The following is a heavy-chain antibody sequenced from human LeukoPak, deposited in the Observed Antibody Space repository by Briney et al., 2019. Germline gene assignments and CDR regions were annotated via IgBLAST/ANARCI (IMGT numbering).Heavy chain of an antibody. J-gene: IGHJ3*01. D-gene: IGHD4-11*01. CDR1: GGSFSGYY. Sequence: SETLSLTCADYGGSFSGYYCSWVRQPPGKGLEWIGEITYSGSTNYNPSLKSRVTISVDTPKNQFSLKLPSVTPPEPAFYYCPRSHDYSTSLAFDVWGQGTMVTVSS. CDR2: ITYSGST. CDR3: PRSHDYSTSLAFDV. V-gene: IGHV4-34*01.